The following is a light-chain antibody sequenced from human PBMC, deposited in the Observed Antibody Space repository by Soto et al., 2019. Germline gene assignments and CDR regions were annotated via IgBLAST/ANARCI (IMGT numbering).Light chain of an antibody. CDR1: SSDVGGYNY. Sequence: LAQPASVSGSPGQSTIISCTGTSSDVGGYNYVSWYQQHPGKAPKFLIYEVDNRASGVSDRFSGSKSGNTASLTISGLQAEDEADYYCSSYTSSNTLVFGTGTKVTV. CDR2: EVD. CDR3: SSYTSSNTLV. V-gene: IGLV2-14*01. J-gene: IGLJ1*01.